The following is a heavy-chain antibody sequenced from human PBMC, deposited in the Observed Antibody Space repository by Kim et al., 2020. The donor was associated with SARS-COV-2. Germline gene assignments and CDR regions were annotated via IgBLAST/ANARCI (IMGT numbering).Heavy chain of an antibody. CDR2: VTWDSGDI. CDR1: GFTFGGYA. V-gene: IGHV3-9*01. Sequence: GGSLRLSCAASGFTFGGYAMHWVRQAPGRGLEWVSGVTWDSGDIGYADSVKGRFTISRDNAKNSLYLQMNSLRSEDTALYYFTKSDGYKSPIDYWGQGPL. J-gene: IGHJ4*02. CDR3: TKSDGYKSPIDY. D-gene: IGHD3-22*01.